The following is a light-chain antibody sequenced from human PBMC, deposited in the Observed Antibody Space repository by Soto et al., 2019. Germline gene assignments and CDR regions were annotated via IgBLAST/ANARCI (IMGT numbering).Light chain of an antibody. V-gene: IGLV2-23*02. CDR3: CSYGGSRAV. CDR1: SSDVGSHNI. CDR2: EVS. Sequence: QSALTQPASVSGSPGQSITISCTGTSSDVGSHNIVSWYQQHPGQAPKLMIYEVSKRPLGVSARFSASKSGNTASLTISGLQAEDEADYYCCSYGGSRAVFGGGTQLPVL. J-gene: IGLJ7*01.